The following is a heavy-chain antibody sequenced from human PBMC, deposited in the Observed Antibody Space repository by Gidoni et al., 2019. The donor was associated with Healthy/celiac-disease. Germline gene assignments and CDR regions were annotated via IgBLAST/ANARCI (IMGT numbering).Heavy chain of an antibody. CDR3: ATKGTAPGGGRMELYYYYGMDV. V-gene: IGHV1-69-2*01. Sequence: EVQLVQSGAEVKKPGATVKISCKVSGYTFTDYYMHWVQQAPGKGLEWMGLVDPEDGETIYAEKFQGRVTITADTSTDTAYMELSSLRSEDTAVYYCATKGTAPGGGRMELYYYYGMDVWGQGTTVTVSS. D-gene: IGHD1-1*01. J-gene: IGHJ6*02. CDR1: GYTFTDYY. CDR2: VDPEDGET.